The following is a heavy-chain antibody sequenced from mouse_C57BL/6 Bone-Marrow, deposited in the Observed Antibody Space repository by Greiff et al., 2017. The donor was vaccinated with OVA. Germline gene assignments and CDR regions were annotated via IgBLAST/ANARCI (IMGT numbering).Heavy chain of an antibody. CDR1: GFTFSSYG. J-gene: IGHJ3*01. V-gene: IGHV5-6*01. CDR3: ASRWWGFAY. CDR2: ISSGGSYT. Sequence: EVQLVESGGDLVKPGGSLKLSCAASGFTFSSYGMSWVRQTPDKRLEWVATISSGGSYTYYPDSVKGRFTISRDNAKNTLYLQMSSLKSEDTAMYYCASRWWGFAYWGQGTLVTVSA. D-gene: IGHD1-1*02.